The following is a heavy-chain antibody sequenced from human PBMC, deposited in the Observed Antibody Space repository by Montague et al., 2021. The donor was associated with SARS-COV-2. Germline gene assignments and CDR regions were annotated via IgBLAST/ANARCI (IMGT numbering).Heavy chain of an antibody. Sequence: SLRLSCAASGFTASSNYMTWVRQAPGKGLEWVSVIYSGGSTYYAGSVKGRFTISRDNSKNTLYLQLNSLRAEDTAVYYCARVGRDSAILPIAIHYGMDVWGQGTTVTVSS. V-gene: IGHV3-53*01. CDR1: GFTASSNY. CDR2: IYSGGST. CDR3: ARVGRDSAILPIAIHYGMDV. J-gene: IGHJ6*02. D-gene: IGHD2-2*01.